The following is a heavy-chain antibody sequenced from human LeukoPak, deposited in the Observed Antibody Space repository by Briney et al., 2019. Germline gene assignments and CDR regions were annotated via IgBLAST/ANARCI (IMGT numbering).Heavy chain of an antibody. CDR2: IYSSGST. Sequence: TSETLSLTCTVSGGSISSGSYYWGWIRQPPGKGLEWIGSIYSSGSTYYNASLQSRVTISIETSKNQISLRLNSVTAADTAMYYCAKSGGYGLIDYWGQGTLVTVSS. J-gene: IGHJ4*02. CDR3: AKSGGYGLIDY. V-gene: IGHV4-39*01. D-gene: IGHD1-26*01. CDR1: GGSISSGSYY.